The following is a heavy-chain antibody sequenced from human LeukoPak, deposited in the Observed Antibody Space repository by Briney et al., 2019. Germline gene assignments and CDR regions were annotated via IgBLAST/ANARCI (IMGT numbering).Heavy chain of an antibody. CDR2: IHYSGST. J-gene: IGHJ4*02. CDR3: WRVDGQPPKILDY. CDR1: GGSISSKS. V-gene: IGHV4-59*01. Sequence: SETLSLTCTVSGGSISSKSWSWIRQPPGKGLEWIGYIHYSGSTNYNPSLKSRVTISADKSKQQISLRLSSVTDADTAGYYCWRVDGQPPKILDYWGQGTLVTVSS. D-gene: IGHD5-24*01.